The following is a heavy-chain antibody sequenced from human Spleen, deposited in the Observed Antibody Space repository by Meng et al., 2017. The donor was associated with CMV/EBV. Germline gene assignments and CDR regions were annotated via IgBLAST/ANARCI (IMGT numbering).Heavy chain of an antibody. CDR3: AREPSSGWSFFDY. D-gene: IGHD6-19*01. Sequence: GESLKISCAASGFTFDDYAMHWVRQAPGKGLEWVSLISWDGGSTYYADSVKGRFTISRDNSKNTLYLQMNSLRAEDTAVYYCAREPSSGWSFFDYWGQGTLVTVSS. CDR2: ISWDGGST. J-gene: IGHJ4*02. V-gene: IGHV3-43D*04. CDR1: GFTFDDYA.